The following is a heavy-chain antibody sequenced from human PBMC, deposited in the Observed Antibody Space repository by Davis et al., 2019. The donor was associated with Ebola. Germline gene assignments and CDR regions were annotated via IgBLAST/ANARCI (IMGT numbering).Heavy chain of an antibody. CDR2: SSAYNGHT. J-gene: IGHJ5*02. CDR1: GYTFTRYG. Sequence: ASVKVSCKASGYTFTRYGITWVRQAPGQGLEWMGWSSAYNGHTKYAQKLQGRVTMTADTSTSTIYMELRSLTSDDTAIYYCVRHYDTISWSDPWGQGTLVTVSS. D-gene: IGHD3-3*01. V-gene: IGHV1-18*01. CDR3: VRHYDTISWSDP.